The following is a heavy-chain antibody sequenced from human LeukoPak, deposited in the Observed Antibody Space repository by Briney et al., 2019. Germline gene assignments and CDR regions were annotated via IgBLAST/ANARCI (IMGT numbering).Heavy chain of an antibody. CDR3: ARAGGDISSSQDLDY. Sequence: KPSETLSLTCTVSGASISSHYWSWIRQPPGKGLEWIAYISYSRSTNYNPSLKSRVTISVDTSTNQFSLKMISVTAADTAVYYCARAGGDISSSQDLDYWGQGTLVTVS. CDR2: ISYSRST. D-gene: IGHD6-6*01. V-gene: IGHV4-59*11. CDR1: GASISSHY. J-gene: IGHJ4*02.